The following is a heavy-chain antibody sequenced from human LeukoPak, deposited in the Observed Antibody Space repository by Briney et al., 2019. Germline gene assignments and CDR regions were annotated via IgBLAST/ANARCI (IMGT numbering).Heavy chain of an antibody. J-gene: IGHJ4*02. D-gene: IGHD3-16*02. Sequence: SETLSLTCTVSGYSISSGYYWGWIRQPPGKGLEWIGSIYHSGSTYYNPSLKSRVTISVDTSKNQFSLKLSSVTAADTAVYYCASRGIYVWGSYRTRYYFDYWGQGTLVTVSS. V-gene: IGHV4-38-2*02. CDR1: GYSISSGYY. CDR2: IYHSGST. CDR3: ASRGIYVWGSYRTRYYFDY.